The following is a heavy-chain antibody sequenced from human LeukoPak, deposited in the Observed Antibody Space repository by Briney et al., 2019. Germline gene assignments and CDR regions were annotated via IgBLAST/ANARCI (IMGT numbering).Heavy chain of an antibody. CDR3: AREGDMTTVTTGAFDI. V-gene: IGHV3-33*01. CDR2: IWYDGSNK. J-gene: IGHJ3*02. CDR1: GFTFSSYG. D-gene: IGHD4-17*01. Sequence: GRSLRLSCAASGFTFSSYGMHWVRQAPGKGLEWVAVIWYDGSNKYYADSVKGRFTISRDNSKNTLYLQMNSLRAEDTAVYYWAREGDMTTVTTGAFDIWGQGTMVTVSS.